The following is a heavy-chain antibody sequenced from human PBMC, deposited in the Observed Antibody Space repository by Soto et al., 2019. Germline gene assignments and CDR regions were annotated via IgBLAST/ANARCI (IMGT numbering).Heavy chain of an antibody. CDR2: ISSSSSTT. D-gene: IGHD3-16*01. Sequence: GGSLRLSCAASGFTFSSYSMNWVRQAPGKGLEWVSYISSSSSTTYYADSVKGRFTISRDNAKNSLYLQMNSLRAEDTAVYYCARVGQGYYDYIWGSPDDYYYYYMDVWGKGTTVTVSS. CDR1: GFTFSSYS. CDR3: ARVGQGYYDYIWGSPDDYYYYYMDV. V-gene: IGHV3-48*01. J-gene: IGHJ6*03.